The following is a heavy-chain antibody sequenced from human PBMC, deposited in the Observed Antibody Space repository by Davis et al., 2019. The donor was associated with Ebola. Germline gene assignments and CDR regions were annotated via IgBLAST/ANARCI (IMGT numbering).Heavy chain of an antibody. Sequence: PSETLSLTCTVSGGSISSGGYYWSWIRQHPGKGLEWIGYIYYSGSTYYNPSLKSRVTISVDTSKNQFSLKLSSVTAADTAVYYCARGMGAGSGTPDDYWGQGTLVTVSS. J-gene: IGHJ4*02. CDR1: GGSISSGGYY. CDR3: ARGMGAGSGTPDDY. D-gene: IGHD2-15*01. CDR2: IYYSGST. V-gene: IGHV4-31*03.